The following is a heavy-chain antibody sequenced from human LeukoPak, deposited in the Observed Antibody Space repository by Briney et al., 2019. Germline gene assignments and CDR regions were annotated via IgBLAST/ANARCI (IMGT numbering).Heavy chain of an antibody. D-gene: IGHD3-22*01. V-gene: IGHV1-18*01. Sequence: SSVKVSCKASGYTFTSYGIIWLRQAPGQGLKWMGWISAYNGNTNYAQKLQGRVTITTNTSTSTAYIELRSLRSDDTAVYYCATDLSYYDSSGLVWGQGTLATVSS. CDR1: GYTFTSYG. CDR3: ATDLSYYDSSGLV. CDR2: ISAYNGNT. J-gene: IGHJ4*02.